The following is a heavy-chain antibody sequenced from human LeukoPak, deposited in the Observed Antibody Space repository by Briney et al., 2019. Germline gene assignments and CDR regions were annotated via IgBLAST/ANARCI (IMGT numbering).Heavy chain of an antibody. CDR1: GFTFSSYA. V-gene: IGHV3-30-3*01. CDR2: ISYDGSNK. D-gene: IGHD3-10*01. J-gene: IGHJ4*02. CDR3: ARGPGSQGGPLDY. Sequence: GGSLRLSCAASGFTFSSYAMHWVRQAPGKGLEWVAVISYDGSNKYYADSVKGRFTISRDNSKNTLYLQMNSLRAEDTAVYYCARGPGSQGGPLDYWGQGTLVTVSS.